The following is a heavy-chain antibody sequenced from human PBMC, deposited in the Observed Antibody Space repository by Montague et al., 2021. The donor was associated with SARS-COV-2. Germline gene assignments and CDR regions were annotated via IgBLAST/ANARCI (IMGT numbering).Heavy chain of an antibody. D-gene: IGHD4-17*01. J-gene: IGHJ5*02. Sequence: TLSLICTVSGGSISSASYYWSWIRQPAGKGLEWIGHIYSTVITNYNPSLKSRVTISVDLSKNQFSLKMTSVTAADTAVYYCARDPHDYGWFDPWGQGTLVTVSS. CDR2: IYSTVIT. CDR1: GGSISSASYY. CDR3: ARDPHDYGWFDP. V-gene: IGHV4-61*09.